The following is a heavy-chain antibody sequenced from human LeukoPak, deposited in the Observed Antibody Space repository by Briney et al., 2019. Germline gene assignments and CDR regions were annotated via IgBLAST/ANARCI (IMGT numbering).Heavy chain of an antibody. Sequence: ASVTVSFTASGYTFTGYYMHWVRQAPGQGLEWMGWINPNSGGTNYSQKFQGRGTMTRDTSISTAYMELSRLRSDDTAVYYCASRQWLVYYWGQGTLVTVSS. CDR1: GYTFTGYY. D-gene: IGHD6-19*01. CDR3: ASRQWLVYY. CDR2: INPNSGGT. V-gene: IGHV1-2*02. J-gene: IGHJ4*02.